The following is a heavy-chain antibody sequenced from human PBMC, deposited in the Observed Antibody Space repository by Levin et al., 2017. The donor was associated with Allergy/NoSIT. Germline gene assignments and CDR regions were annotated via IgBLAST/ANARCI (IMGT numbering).Heavy chain of an antibody. Sequence: SETLSLTCTVSGGSISTTSYYWGWIRQPPGKGLEWIGTIYYNGATLYNPSLKSRVTISLDTSKNQFSLKLSSVSAADTAVYYCAIELRGVPKSPVDVWGKGTRVTVSS. V-gene: IGHV4-39*01. J-gene: IGHJ6*04. D-gene: IGHD3-10*01. CDR2: IYYNGAT. CDR3: AIELRGVPKSPVDV. CDR1: GGSISTTSYY.